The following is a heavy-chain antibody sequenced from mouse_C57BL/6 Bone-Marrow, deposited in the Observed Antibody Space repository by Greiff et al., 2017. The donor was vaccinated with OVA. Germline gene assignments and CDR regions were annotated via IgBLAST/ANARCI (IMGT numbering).Heavy chain of an antibody. D-gene: IGHD2-5*01. V-gene: IGHV1-81*01. CDR3: ARHYSTYYAMDY. CDR1: GYTFTSYG. CDR2: IYPRSGNT. Sequence: QVQLKESGAELARPGASVKLSCKASGYTFTSYGISWVKQRTGQGLEWIGEIYPRSGNTYYNEKFKGKATLTADKSSSTAYMELRSLTSEDSAVYFCARHYSTYYAMDYWGQGTSVTVSS. J-gene: IGHJ4*01.